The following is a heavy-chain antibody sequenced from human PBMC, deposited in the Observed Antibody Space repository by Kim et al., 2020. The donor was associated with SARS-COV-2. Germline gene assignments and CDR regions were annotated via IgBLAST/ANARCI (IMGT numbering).Heavy chain of an antibody. D-gene: IGHD3-22*01. Sequence: SETLSLTCTVSGGSISSYYWSWIRQPPGKGLEWIGYIYYSGSTNYNPSLKSRVTISVDTSKNQFSLKLSSVTAADTAVYYCARVARNYYDSSGYYYYYYYYGMDGWGQGTTVTVSS. J-gene: IGHJ6*02. CDR2: IYYSGST. V-gene: IGHV4-59*01. CDR1: GGSISSYY. CDR3: ARVARNYYDSSGYYYYYYYYGMDG.